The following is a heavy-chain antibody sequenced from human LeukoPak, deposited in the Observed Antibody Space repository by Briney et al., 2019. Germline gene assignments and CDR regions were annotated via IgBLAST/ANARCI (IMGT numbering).Heavy chain of an antibody. D-gene: IGHD3-16*02. V-gene: IGHV4-59*08. CDR2: IYVTGST. Sequence: SETLSLTCTVSGGSIGTYYWSWIRQSPGKGLEWIGYIYVTGSTRYNPYLQSRVTISVDTTRNQFFLKMSSVTAADTAVYYCARHIGGGIEDMDVWGKGTKVTVSS. CDR3: ARHIGGGIEDMDV. CDR1: GGSIGTYY. J-gene: IGHJ6*03.